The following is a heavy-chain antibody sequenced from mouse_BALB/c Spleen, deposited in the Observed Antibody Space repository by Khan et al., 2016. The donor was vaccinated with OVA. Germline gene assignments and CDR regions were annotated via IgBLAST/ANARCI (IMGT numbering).Heavy chain of an antibody. CDR3: AREASSWDFSFPY. D-gene: IGHD4-1*01. CDR2: INPDNAGT. J-gene: IGHJ3*01. CDR1: GYTFTNYV. Sequence: VQLPPSLPYLLYPFASVKMSCKASGYTFTNYVIHWVKQKPGQGLEWIGYINPDNAGTRYNEKFKGKATLTSDISSTSAYMELLSLTSEDSAVYYCAREASSWDFSFPYWGQGTLVTVSA. V-gene: IGHV1S136*01.